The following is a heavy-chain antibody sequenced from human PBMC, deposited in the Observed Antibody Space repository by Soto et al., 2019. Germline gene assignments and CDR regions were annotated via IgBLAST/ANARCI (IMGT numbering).Heavy chain of an antibody. Sequence: QVQLVQSGAEVKKPGSSVKVSCKASGGTFSSYAISWVRQAPGQGLEWMGGIIPIFGTANYAQKFQGRVTITADESTSTAYMELSSLRSEDTAVYYCARGGTYPPSPRFGGMDVWGQGTTVTVSS. V-gene: IGHV1-69*01. CDR1: GGTFSSYA. CDR2: IIPIFGTA. D-gene: IGHD3-3*01. CDR3: ARGGTYPPSPRFGGMDV. J-gene: IGHJ6*02.